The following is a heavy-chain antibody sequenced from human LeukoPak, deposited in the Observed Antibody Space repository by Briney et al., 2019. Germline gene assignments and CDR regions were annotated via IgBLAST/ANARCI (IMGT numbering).Heavy chain of an antibody. CDR2: ITSSSGYI. J-gene: IGHJ4*02. V-gene: IGHV3-21*01. D-gene: IGHD4-17*01. CDR3: TRGDDYGDYLVDY. CDR1: GFTFSTYA. Sequence: AGGSLRLSCAASGFTFSTYAMNWVRQAPGKGLEWVSTITSSSGYIYYADSMKGRFTTSRDNAKNSLYLQMTSLRAEDTAVYYCTRGDDYGDYLVDYWGQGTLVTVSS.